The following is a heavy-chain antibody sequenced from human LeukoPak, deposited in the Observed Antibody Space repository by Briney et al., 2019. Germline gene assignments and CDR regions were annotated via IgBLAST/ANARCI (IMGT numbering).Heavy chain of an antibody. D-gene: IGHD2-2*01. J-gene: IGHJ4*02. CDR1: GYTFTGYY. Sequence: ASVKVSCKASGYTFTGYYMHWVRQATGQGLEWMGWMNPNSGNTGYAQKFQGRVTITRNTSISTAYMELSSLRSEDTAVYYCAIVPAASPAQGYWGQGTLVTVSS. V-gene: IGHV1-8*03. CDR2: MNPNSGNT. CDR3: AIVPAASPAQGY.